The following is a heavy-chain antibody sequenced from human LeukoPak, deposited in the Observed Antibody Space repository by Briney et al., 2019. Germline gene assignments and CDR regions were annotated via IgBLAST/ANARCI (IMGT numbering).Heavy chain of an antibody. J-gene: IGHJ4*02. CDR1: GFTFSDYY. V-gene: IGHV3-11*04. D-gene: IGHD6-13*01. CDR2: ISSSGGTI. CDR3: TRDVLYSIIDS. Sequence: GGSLRLSCAASGFTFSDYYMNWIRQAPGKGLQRVSYISSSGGTIYYADSVKGRFTISRDNARNSLYLQMNSLRGEDTAVYYCTRDVLYSIIDSWGQGTLVTVSS.